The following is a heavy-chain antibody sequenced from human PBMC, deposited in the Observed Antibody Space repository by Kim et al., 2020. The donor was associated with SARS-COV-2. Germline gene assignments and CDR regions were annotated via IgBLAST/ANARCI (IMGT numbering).Heavy chain of an antibody. J-gene: IGHJ5*02. D-gene: IGHD3-22*01. V-gene: IGHV4-59*13. CDR1: GGSISSYS. CDR3: ASDFTYYDSSGYDSRWFDP. Sequence: SETLSLTCTVSGGSISSYSWSWIRQPPGKGLEWIGYIYYSGRTNYNPSLKSRVTISVDTSKNRFSLKLSSVTAADTAVYYCASDFTYYDSSGYDSRWFDPWGQGTLVTVSS. CDR2: IYYSGRT.